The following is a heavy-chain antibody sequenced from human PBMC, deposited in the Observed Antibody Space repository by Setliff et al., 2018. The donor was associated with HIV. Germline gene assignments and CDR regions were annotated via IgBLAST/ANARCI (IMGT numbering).Heavy chain of an antibody. D-gene: IGHD3-22*01. CDR2: IGSKANSYAT. CDR1: GFTFSGST. Sequence: GGSLRLSCAASGFTFSGSTIHWVRQASGKGLEWVGRIGSKANSYATAYAASVKGRFTTSREDSKNTAYLQMNSLKTEDTTVYYCKADSSGYPWGQGTLVTVSS. CDR3: KADSSGYP. J-gene: IGHJ5*02. V-gene: IGHV3-73*01.